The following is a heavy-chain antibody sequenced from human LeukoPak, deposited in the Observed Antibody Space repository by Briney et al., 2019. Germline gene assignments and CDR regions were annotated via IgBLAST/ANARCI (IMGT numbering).Heavy chain of an antibody. Sequence: PSETLSLTCAVYGGSFSGYYWSWIRQSPGKGLEWTGEINHSGRTNYNPSLKSRVTISVDTSKNQFSLKLSSVTAADTAVYYCARSQVGSYDLYYYYYYMDVWGKGTTVTISS. CDR3: ARSQVGSYDLYYYYYYMDV. V-gene: IGHV4-34*01. CDR1: GGSFSGYY. CDR2: INHSGRT. J-gene: IGHJ6*03. D-gene: IGHD1-26*01.